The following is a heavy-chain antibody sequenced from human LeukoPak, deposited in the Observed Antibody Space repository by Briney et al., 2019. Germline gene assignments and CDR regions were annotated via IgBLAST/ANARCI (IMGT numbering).Heavy chain of an antibody. CDR2: IYYSGST. D-gene: IGHD2-2*01. J-gene: IGHJ5*02. V-gene: IGHV4-30-4*01. CDR1: GGSISSGDYY. CDR3: ASELVVVPAAITAGFDP. Sequence: SQTLSLTCTVSGGSISSGDYYWSWIRQPPGKGLEWIGYIYYSGSTYYNPSLKSRVTISVDTSKNQFSLKLSSVTAADTAVYYCASELVVVPAAITAGFDPWGQGTLVTVSS.